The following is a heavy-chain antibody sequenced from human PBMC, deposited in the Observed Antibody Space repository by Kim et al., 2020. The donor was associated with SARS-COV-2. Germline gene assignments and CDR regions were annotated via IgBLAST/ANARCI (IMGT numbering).Heavy chain of an antibody. CDR2: ISAHKGFT. Sequence: ASVKVSCKTSGYTFSSFGISWVRQAPGQGLEWMGWISAHKGFTNYTQNLQGRVTMTTDTSTNTAYMELRSLRHDDTAVYYCAREGAYFDLSTGRRYMNVFHHWGQGTLVIVSS. D-gene: IGHD3-9*01. CDR3: AREGAYFDLSTGRRYMNVFHH. J-gene: IGHJ1*01. CDR1: GYTFSSFG. V-gene: IGHV1-18*01.